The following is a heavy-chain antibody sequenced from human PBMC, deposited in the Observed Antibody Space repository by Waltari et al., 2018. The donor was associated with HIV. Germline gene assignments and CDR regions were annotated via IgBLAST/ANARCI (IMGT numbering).Heavy chain of an antibody. CDR1: RFTLIRSV. CDR3: AKVGLSGRWLLRRPFYVDY. J-gene: IGHJ4*02. CDR2: ISGVGGGT. V-gene: IGHV3-23*01. Sequence: LDAGGNLGQPGGSLTLSCADSRFTLIRSVIHWARQAPGEGLECVSGISGVGGGTLFADSVKGRLTISRDDSTVYLSMTRLTAEDTAVYYCAKVGLSGRWLLRRPFYVDYWGQGILVTVSS. D-gene: IGHD3-10*01.